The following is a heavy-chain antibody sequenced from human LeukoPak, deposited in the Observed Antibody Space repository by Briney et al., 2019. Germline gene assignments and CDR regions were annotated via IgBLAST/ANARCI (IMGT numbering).Heavy chain of an antibody. CDR3: IPPAAGLRRTISTEYFQH. D-gene: IGHD6-13*01. J-gene: IGHJ1*01. CDR2: ISGSGETI. CDR1: GLTFSSYE. Sequence: GGSLRRSCAAAGLTFSSYEMYWVRQAQGKGLEWVSYISGSGETIYYADSVKGRFTISRDNANKSLYLRMSSLRVEDTAIYYCIPPAAGLRRTISTEYFQHWGQGALVTVSS. V-gene: IGHV3-48*03.